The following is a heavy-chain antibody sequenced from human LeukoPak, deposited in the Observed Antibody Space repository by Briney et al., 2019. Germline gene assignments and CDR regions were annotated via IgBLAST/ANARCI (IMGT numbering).Heavy chain of an antibody. J-gene: IGHJ4*02. CDR1: GFTFSSYA. CDR3: ARRRGPYSSSLPDY. Sequence: GGSLRLSCAASGFTFSSYAMSWVRQAPGKGREWVSAISGSGGSTYYADSVKGRFTISRDNSKNTLYLQMNSLRAEDTAVYYCARRRGPYSSSLPDYWGQGTLVTVSS. D-gene: IGHD6-6*01. V-gene: IGHV3-23*01. CDR2: ISGSGGST.